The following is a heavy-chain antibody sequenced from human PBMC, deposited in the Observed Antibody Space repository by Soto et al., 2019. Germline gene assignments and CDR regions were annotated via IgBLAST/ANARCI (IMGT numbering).Heavy chain of an antibody. Sequence: PGGSLRLSCAASGFTFSSYWMSWVRQAPGKGLEWVANIEQDGSEKYYVDSVKGRFTISRDNAKNSLYLQMNSLRAEDTAVYYCARDYYDSSGSSPRDAFDIWGQGTMVTVSS. CDR2: IEQDGSEK. J-gene: IGHJ3*02. CDR1: GFTFSSYW. V-gene: IGHV3-7*01. CDR3: ARDYYDSSGSSPRDAFDI. D-gene: IGHD3-22*01.